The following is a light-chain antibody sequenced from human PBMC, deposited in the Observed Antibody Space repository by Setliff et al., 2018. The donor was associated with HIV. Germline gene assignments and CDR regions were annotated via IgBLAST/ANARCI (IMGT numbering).Light chain of an antibody. V-gene: IGLV2-14*01. J-gene: IGLJ1*01. CDR1: SSDVGGYNY. CDR2: DVS. Sequence: QSALTQPASVSGSPGQSITIYCTGTSSDVGGYNYVSWYQQQPGKAPKHMIYDVSKRPSGVSNRFSGSKSGNTASLTISGLQAEDEADYYCSSYTSSSTRVFGTGTKVTVL. CDR3: SSYTSSSTRV.